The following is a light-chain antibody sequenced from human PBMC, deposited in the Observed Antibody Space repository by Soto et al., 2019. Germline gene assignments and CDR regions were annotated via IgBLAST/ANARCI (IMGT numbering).Light chain of an antibody. V-gene: IGKV3-20*01. J-gene: IGKJ1*01. CDR3: QQYGSSRT. CDR1: QSVSSSY. CDR2: GAS. Sequence: VLSQSPGTLSLSPGERATLSCRASQSVSSSYLAWYQQKPGQAPRLLIYGASSRATGIPDRFSGSGSGTDFTLTISRLEPEDFAVYYCQQYGSSRTFGQGTKV.